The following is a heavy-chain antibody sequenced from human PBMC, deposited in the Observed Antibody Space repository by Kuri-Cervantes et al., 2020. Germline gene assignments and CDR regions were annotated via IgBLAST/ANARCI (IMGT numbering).Heavy chain of an antibody. D-gene: IGHD3-10*01. Sequence: ASVKVSCKASGYTFTSYGISWVRQAPGQGLEWRGWISAYNGNTNYAQKLQGRVTMTTDTSTSTAYMELRSLRSDDTAVYYCARDRGGLLWFGELSAFDYWGQGTLVTVSS. CDR1: GYTFTSYG. CDR2: ISAYNGNT. CDR3: ARDRGGLLWFGELSAFDY. J-gene: IGHJ4*02. V-gene: IGHV1-18*01.